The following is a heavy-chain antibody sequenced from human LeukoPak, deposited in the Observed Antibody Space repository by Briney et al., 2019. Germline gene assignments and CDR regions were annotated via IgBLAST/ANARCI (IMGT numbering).Heavy chain of an antibody. CDR3: TRILVGGNRAFDI. Sequence: GGSLRLSCATSGFTFSSYWMSWVRQAPGKGLEWVANIYLDGSEKYYVNSVRGRFTITRDNAKKSLYLQMNSLSAEDTAMYYCTRILVGGNRAFDIWGQGTMATVSS. CDR1: GFTFSSYW. CDR2: IYLDGSEK. V-gene: IGHV3-7*01. D-gene: IGHD2-21*01. J-gene: IGHJ3*02.